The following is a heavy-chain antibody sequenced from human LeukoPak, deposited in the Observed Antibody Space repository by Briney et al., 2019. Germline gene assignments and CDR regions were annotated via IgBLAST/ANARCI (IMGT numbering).Heavy chain of an antibody. CDR2: ISSSSSTI. Sequence: GGSLRLSCAASGFTFSSYSMNWVRQAPGKGLEWVSYISSSSSTIKHADSVKGRFTISRDNAKNSLYLQMNSLRAEDTAVYYCARDQHDFWSGPQGFDYWGQGILVTVSS. CDR3: ARDQHDFWSGPQGFDY. V-gene: IGHV3-48*01. CDR1: GFTFSSYS. D-gene: IGHD3-3*01. J-gene: IGHJ4*02.